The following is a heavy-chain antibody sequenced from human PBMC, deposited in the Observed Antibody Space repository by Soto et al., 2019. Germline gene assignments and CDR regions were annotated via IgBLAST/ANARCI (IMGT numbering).Heavy chain of an antibody. CDR2: INHSGST. D-gene: IGHD5-12*01. V-gene: IGHV4-34*01. CDR3: ARGYDSVNAFDI. J-gene: IGHJ3*02. CDR1: GGSFSGYY. Sequence: SEALSLTCAVYGGSFSGYYWSWIRQPPGKGLEWIGEINHSGSTNYNPSLKSRVTISVDTSKNQFSLKLSSVTAADTAVYYCARGYDSVNAFDIWGQGTMVTVSS.